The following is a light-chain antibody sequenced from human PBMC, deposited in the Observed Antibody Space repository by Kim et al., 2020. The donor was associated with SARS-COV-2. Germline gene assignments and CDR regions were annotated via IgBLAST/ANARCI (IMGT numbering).Light chain of an antibody. J-gene: IGKJ1*01. Sequence: ASIGDRVTITCRATQNISTYLNWYQQRPTTPPKLLIYAASTLHSGVPSRFGGSGSGTDFTLTINSLQRDDYATYYCQQSFMIPRTFGQGTKVDIK. CDR2: AAS. CDR3: QQSFMIPRT. V-gene: IGKV1-39*01. CDR1: QNISTY.